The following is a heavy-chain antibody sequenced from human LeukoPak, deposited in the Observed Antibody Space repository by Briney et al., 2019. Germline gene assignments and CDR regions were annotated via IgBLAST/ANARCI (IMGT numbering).Heavy chain of an antibody. J-gene: IGHJ3*02. Sequence: PSETLSLTCAVYGGSFSGYYWSWIRQPPGKGLEWIGGINHSGSTNYNPSLKSRVTISVDTSKNQFSLKLSSVTAADTAVYYCARAKQQLVDDAFDIWGQGTMVTVSS. CDR2: INHSGST. D-gene: IGHD6-13*01. CDR3: ARAKQQLVDDAFDI. CDR1: GGSFSGYY. V-gene: IGHV4-34*01.